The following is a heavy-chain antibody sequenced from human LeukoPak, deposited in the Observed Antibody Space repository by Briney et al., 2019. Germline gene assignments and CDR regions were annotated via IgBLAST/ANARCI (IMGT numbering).Heavy chain of an antibody. CDR1: GFTFSSYD. CDR3: ARALNDYDILTGPFGY. Sequence: PGGSLRLSCAASGFTFSSYDMHWVRQATGKGLEWVSAIGTAGDTYYPGSVKGRFTISRENAKNSLYLQMNSLRAGDTAVYYCARALNDYDILTGPFGYWGQGTLVTVSS. CDR2: IGTAGDT. J-gene: IGHJ4*02. V-gene: IGHV3-13*01. D-gene: IGHD3-9*01.